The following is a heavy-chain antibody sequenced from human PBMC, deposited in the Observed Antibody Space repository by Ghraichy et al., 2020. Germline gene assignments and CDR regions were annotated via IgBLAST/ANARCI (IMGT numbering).Heavy chain of an antibody. CDR2: IWYDGSNK. V-gene: IGHV3-33*01. J-gene: IGHJ4*02. D-gene: IGHD3-22*01. CDR1: GFTFSSYG. Sequence: GGSLRLSCVASGFTFSSYGMHWVRQAPGKGLEWVAVIWYDGSNKYYADSVKGRFTISRDNSKNTLYLQMNSLRAEDTAVYYCARWYYDSSGYYSDYWGQGTLVTVSS. CDR3: ARWYYDSSGYYSDY.